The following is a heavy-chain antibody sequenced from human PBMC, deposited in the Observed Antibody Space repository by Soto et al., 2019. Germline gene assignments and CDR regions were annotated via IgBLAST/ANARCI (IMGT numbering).Heavy chain of an antibody. CDR1: GYKFTSYA. CDR3: AREDQQFDT. D-gene: IGHD2-2*01. J-gene: IGHJ5*02. Sequence: QVQLVQSGAEMKEPGSSVKISCKASGYKFTSYAMHWVRQAPGQGLEWMGWINLVNGNTKYSQKLEGRVTITGDTAAATTYVVLSRLKSEDTPVYFCAREDQQFDTWGQGTQVTVSS. V-gene: IGHV1-3*01. CDR2: INLVNGNT.